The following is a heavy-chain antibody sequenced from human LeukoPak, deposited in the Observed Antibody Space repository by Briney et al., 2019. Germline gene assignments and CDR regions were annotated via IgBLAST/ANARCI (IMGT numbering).Heavy chain of an antibody. Sequence: ASVKVSCKASGYTFTSYGISWVRQAPGQGLEWMGWISAYNGNTNYAQKLQGRVTMATDTSTSTAYMELRSLRSDDTAVYYCARGVGDDYGIYYYYYMDVWGKGTTVTVSS. V-gene: IGHV1-18*01. CDR3: ARGVGDDYGIYYYYYMDV. CDR2: ISAYNGNT. D-gene: IGHD4-17*01. CDR1: GYTFTSYG. J-gene: IGHJ6*03.